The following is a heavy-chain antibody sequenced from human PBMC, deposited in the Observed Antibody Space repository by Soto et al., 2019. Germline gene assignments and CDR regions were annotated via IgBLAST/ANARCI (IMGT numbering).Heavy chain of an antibody. J-gene: IGHJ5*02. D-gene: IGHD5-12*01. CDR3: ASAPGYTGYDNRGRFDP. CDR1: GGALRNNA. V-gene: IGHV1-69*06. Sequence: QVQLVQSGAEVKKPGSSVRVSCKASGGALRNNAITWVRQVPGQGLEWMGEIIPIFGTTEFAQKFQGRVTITADKSTNASYVDVGSLRSEDTAIYYCASAPGYTGYDNRGRFDPLGQGTLVTVSS. CDR2: IIPIFGTT.